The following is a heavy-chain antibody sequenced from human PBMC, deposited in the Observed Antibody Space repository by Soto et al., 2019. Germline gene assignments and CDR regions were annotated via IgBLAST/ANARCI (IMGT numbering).Heavy chain of an antibody. Sequence: PSETLSLTCIVSGGAISSYYWSWIRQPPGKGLEWIGYIYYSGSTNYNPSLKSRVTISVDTSKNQFSLKLSSVTAEDTAVYYCAKEADISGYHPAYWDQGTLVTVSS. V-gene: IGHV4-59*12. D-gene: IGHD3-22*01. CDR2: IYYSGST. J-gene: IGHJ1*01. CDR3: AKEADISGYHPAY. CDR1: GGAISSYY.